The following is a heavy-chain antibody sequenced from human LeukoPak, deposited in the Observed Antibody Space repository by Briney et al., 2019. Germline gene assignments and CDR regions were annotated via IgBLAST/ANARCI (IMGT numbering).Heavy chain of an antibody. CDR3: AKDQPYYYGSGSYPRAFDY. J-gene: IGHJ4*02. V-gene: IGHV3-23*01. Sequence: AGGSLRPSCAASGFTFSSYAMSWVRQAPGKGLEWVSAISGSGGSTYYADSVKGRFTISRDNSKNTLYLQMNSLRAEDTAVYYCAKDQPYYYGSGSYPRAFDYWGQGTLVTVSS. CDR2: ISGSGGST. D-gene: IGHD3-10*01. CDR1: GFTFSSYA.